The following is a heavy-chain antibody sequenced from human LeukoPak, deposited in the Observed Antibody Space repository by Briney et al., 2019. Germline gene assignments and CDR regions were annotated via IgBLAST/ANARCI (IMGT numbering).Heavy chain of an antibody. CDR1: GFTFRSFY. V-gene: IGHV3-7*01. CDR3: AKDEVGGHFEY. Sequence: GGSLRLSCAASGFTFRSFYMSWVRQAPGKGLEWVAKVNENGRKTHYVDSVKGRFTISRDNAKNSVSLQMNNLRVEDTAVYYCAKDEVGGHFEYWGQGILVTVSS. J-gene: IGHJ4*02. CDR2: VNENGRKT.